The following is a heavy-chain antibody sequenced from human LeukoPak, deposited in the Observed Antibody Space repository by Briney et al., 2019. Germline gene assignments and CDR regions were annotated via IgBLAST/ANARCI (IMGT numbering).Heavy chain of an antibody. D-gene: IGHD6-19*01. Sequence: PGRSLRLSCGVSEFTFDDYVIHWVRQGPGKGLGWVAAMSWTSGSIAYADSVKGRFNIFRDNAQSSLYLQMNSLRAEDTAFYYCARSSGSYDGYYGVEVWGQGTTVIVSS. J-gene: IGHJ6*02. CDR3: ARSSGSYDGYYGVEV. V-gene: IGHV3-9*01. CDR2: MSWTSGSI. CDR1: EFTFDDYV.